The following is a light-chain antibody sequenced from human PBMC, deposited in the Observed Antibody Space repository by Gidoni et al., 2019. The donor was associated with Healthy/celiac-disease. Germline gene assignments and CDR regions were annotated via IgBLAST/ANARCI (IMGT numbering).Light chain of an antibody. CDR1: QSVSSN. CDR3: QQYNNWPSWT. Sequence: EIVMTHSPAPLSVSPGERATLSCRASQSVSSNLAWYQQKPGQAPRLLIYGASTRATGIPARFSGSGSGTEFTLTISSLQSEDCAVDYCQQYNNWPSWTFXQXTKVEIK. V-gene: IGKV3-15*01. J-gene: IGKJ1*01. CDR2: GAS.